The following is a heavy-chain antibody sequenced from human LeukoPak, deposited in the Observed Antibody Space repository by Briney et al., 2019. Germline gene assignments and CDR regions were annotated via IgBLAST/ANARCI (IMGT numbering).Heavy chain of an antibody. CDR1: GGSISTYY. Sequence: SETLSLTCTVSGGSISTYYWNWIRQPPGKGLECIGYIYYTGSTNYNPSLKSRVTISVDTSKNQFSLRLSSVTAADTAVYYCARGKDYYDSSGYFYEKWGQGTLVTVSS. V-gene: IGHV4-59*01. D-gene: IGHD3-22*01. CDR2: IYYTGST. CDR3: ARGKDYYDSSGYFYEK. J-gene: IGHJ4*02.